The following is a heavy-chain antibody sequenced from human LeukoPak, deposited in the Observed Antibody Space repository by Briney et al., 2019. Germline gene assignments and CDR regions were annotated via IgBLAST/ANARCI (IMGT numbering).Heavy chain of an antibody. D-gene: IGHD3-9*01. Sequence: ASVKVSCRASDYAFTKYGISWVRQAPGQGLEWMGWISGYNGNTKKAQKLQGRVIMTTDTSTSTAYMELRSLRSDDTAVYYCARMAYDMLTGYFQPNWFDPWGQGTLVTVSS. CDR1: DYAFTKYG. CDR2: ISGYNGNT. CDR3: ARMAYDMLTGYFQPNWFDP. V-gene: IGHV1-18*01. J-gene: IGHJ5*02.